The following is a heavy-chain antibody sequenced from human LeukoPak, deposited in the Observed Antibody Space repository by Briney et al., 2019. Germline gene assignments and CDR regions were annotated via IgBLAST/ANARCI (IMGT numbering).Heavy chain of an antibody. J-gene: IGHJ4*02. D-gene: IGHD6-19*01. CDR2: ISSSSSYI. CDR3: ARPAVAGSFDY. Sequence: GGSLRLSCAASGFTFSSYSMNWARQAPGKGLEWVSTISSSSSYIYYADSAKGRSTISRDNAKNSLYLQMNSLRAEDTAVYYCARPAVAGSFDYWGQGTLVTVSS. V-gene: IGHV3-21*01. CDR1: GFTFSSYS.